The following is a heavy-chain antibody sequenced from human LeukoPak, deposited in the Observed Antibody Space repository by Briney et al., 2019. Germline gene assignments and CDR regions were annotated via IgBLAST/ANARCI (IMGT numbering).Heavy chain of an antibody. Sequence: GGSLRLSCAASGFTFSSYEMNWVRQAPGKGLEWVSYISSSGSTIYYADSVKGRFTISRDNAKTSLYLQMNSLRAEDTAVYYCAKDSAKKYDDYWGQGTLVTVSS. J-gene: IGHJ4*02. CDR2: ISSSGSTI. CDR1: GFTFSSYE. CDR3: AKDSAKKYDDY. D-gene: IGHD2/OR15-2a*01. V-gene: IGHV3-48*03.